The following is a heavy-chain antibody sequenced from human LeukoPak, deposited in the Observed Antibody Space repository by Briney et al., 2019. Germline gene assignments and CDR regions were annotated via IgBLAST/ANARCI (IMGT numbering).Heavy chain of an antibody. CDR2: IYYNGNT. Sequence: SETLSLTCTVSGDSFRSYYWSWIRQPPGKGLEWIGLIYYNGNTYYHPSLKSRVTLLVDTSKNQFSLNMRSVTAADTAVYYCARHVSSSGGPFLYWGQGTLVTVSS. CDR3: ARHVSSSGGPFLY. V-gene: IGHV4-59*08. J-gene: IGHJ4*02. D-gene: IGHD1-26*01. CDR1: GDSFRSYY.